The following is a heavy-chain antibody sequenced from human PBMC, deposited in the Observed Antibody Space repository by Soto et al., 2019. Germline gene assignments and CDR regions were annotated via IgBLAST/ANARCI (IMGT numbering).Heavy chain of an antibody. CDR2: IKPDGSVK. V-gene: IGHV3-7*01. CDR3: AKFSRTTSSV. J-gene: IGHJ4*02. D-gene: IGHD1-7*01. CDR1: GFTFINSW. Sequence: EVQLVESGGGLVQAGGSLRISCATSGFTFINSWMSWVRQAPGKGLEWVAIIKPDGSVKQYVDSVQGRFTISRDNAENSLHLQMNSLRVDDTAIYYCAKFSRTTSSVWGQGTLVTVSS.